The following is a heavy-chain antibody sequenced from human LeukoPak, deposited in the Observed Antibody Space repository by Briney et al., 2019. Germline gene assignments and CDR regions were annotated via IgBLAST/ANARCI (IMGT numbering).Heavy chain of an antibody. CDR1: GFTFSSYA. CDR3: AKVSEVGATFDY. Sequence: GGSLRLSCAASGFTFSSYAMSWVRQAPGKGLEWVSAISGSGGSTYYADSVKGRFTISRGNSKNTLYLQMNSPRAEDTAVYYCAKVSEVGATFDYWGQGTLVTVSS. CDR2: ISGSGGST. J-gene: IGHJ4*02. D-gene: IGHD1-26*01. V-gene: IGHV3-23*01.